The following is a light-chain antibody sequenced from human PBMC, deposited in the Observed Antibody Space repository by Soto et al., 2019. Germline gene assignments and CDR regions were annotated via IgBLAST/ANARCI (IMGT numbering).Light chain of an antibody. Sequence: QSVLTQPPSASGTPGQRVTISCSGSSSNIGNNCVYWYQQLPGTAPKLLIYRNNQRPSGVPDRFSGSKSGTSASLAISGLRSEDEADYYCAAWDGSLSGVVFGGGTQLTVL. CDR3: AAWDGSLSGVV. CDR2: RNN. V-gene: IGLV1-47*01. J-gene: IGLJ2*01. CDR1: SSNIGNNC.